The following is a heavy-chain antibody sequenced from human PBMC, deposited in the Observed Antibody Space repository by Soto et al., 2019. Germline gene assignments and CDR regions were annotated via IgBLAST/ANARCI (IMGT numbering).Heavy chain of an antibody. CDR1: GYIFTSHG. J-gene: IGHJ6*02. CDR2: ISTNNGKT. CDR3: ARDLLEVGGPRYGLDV. D-gene: IGHD3-3*01. V-gene: IGHV1-18*01. Sequence: ASVKVSCKASGYIFTSHGINWVRQAPGQGLEWMGWISTNNGKTNYEQTHQGRVTMTTDTSTNTVHMELRSLRSDDTAVYYCARDLLEVGGPRYGLDVWGQGTTVTVSS.